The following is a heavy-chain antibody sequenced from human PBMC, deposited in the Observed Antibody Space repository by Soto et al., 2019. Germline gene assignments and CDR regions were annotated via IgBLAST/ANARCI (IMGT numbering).Heavy chain of an antibody. CDR2: IRIGPGIT. Sequence: GGSLRLSCEVSGVNFRGYAMSWVRQAPGKGLEWVSGIRIGPGITYYADSVKGRFTISSDISRKTVYLQMNNLRGEDTALYFCARSRSAMADGMDVWGQGTTVTVSS. V-gene: IGHV3-23*01. CDR1: GVNFRGYA. J-gene: IGHJ6*02. CDR3: ARSRSAMADGMDV. D-gene: IGHD5-18*01.